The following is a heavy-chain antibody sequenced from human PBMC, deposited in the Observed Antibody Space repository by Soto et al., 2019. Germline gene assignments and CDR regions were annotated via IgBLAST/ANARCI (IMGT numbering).Heavy chain of an antibody. CDR3: AREVEDSSGYYYYYYYYRDV. CDR1: GFTFSSYA. V-gene: IGHV3-30*04. Sequence: GGSLRLSCAASGFTFSSYAMHWVRQAPGKGLEWVAVISYDGSNKYYADSVKGRFTISRENSKNTLYLQMNSLRAEDTAVYYCAREVEDSSGYYYYYYYYRDVWGKGTTVTVSS. CDR2: ISYDGSNK. D-gene: IGHD3-22*01. J-gene: IGHJ6*03.